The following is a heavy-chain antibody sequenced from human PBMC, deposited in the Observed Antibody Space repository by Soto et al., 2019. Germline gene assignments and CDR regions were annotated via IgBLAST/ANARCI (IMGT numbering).Heavy chain of an antibody. CDR2: IIPILGIA. D-gene: IGHD1-7*01. V-gene: IGHV1-69*02. CDR3: ASERRKLELNYYYYYYMDV. Sequence: SVKVSCKASGGTFSSYTISWVRQAPGQGLEWMGRIIPILGIANYAQKFQGRVTITADKSTSTAYMELSSLRSEDTAVYYCASERRKLELNYYYYYYMDVWGKGTTVTVSS. CDR1: GGTFSSYT. J-gene: IGHJ6*03.